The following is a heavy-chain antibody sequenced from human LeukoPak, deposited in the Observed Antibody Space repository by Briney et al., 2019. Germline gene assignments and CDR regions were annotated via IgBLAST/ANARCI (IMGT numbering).Heavy chain of an antibody. CDR1: GFTVSNND. J-gene: IGHJ4*02. D-gene: IGHD4-17*01. V-gene: IGHV3-66*01. CDR2: IYIGGRT. CDR3: ARDQDYGDYVTVFDY. Sequence: GGSLRLSCAASGFTVSNNDMNWVRQAPGKGLEWVSGIYIGGRTISVDSVRGRFTISRDNSKNTLYLQMNSLRAEDTAVYYCARDQDYGDYVTVFDYWGQGTLVTVSS.